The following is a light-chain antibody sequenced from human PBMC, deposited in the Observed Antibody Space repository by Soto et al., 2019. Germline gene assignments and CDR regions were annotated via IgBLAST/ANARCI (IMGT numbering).Light chain of an antibody. J-gene: IGKJ1*01. Sequence: EIVMTQSPVTLSVSPGARATLSRRASQSVSGNLAWYQQKPGQAPRLLIYGVSARATGTPARFSGSGFGTEFTLTISSLQSEDFALYYCQQYHNLWTFGQGTKVDIK. CDR2: GVS. V-gene: IGKV3-15*01. CDR1: QSVSGN. CDR3: QQYHNLWT.